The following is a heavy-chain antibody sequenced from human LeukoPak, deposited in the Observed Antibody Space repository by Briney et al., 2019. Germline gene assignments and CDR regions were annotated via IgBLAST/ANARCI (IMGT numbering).Heavy chain of an antibody. D-gene: IGHD5-24*01. J-gene: IGHJ4*02. V-gene: IGHV3-66*01. CDR3: ARVWGDGYNYYFDY. CDR2: IYSGGST. CDR1: GFIVSSNY. Sequence: GGSLRLSCAASGFIVSSNYMSWVRQGPGKGLEWVSVIYSGGSTYYADSVNSRFTISRDNSKNTLYLQINSLRVEDTAVYYCARVWGDGYNYYFDYWGQGTLVTVSS.